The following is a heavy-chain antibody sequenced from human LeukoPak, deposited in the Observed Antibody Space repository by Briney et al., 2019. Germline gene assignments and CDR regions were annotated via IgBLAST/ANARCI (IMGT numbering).Heavy chain of an antibody. CDR1: GFPFSDYY. CDR2: ISSSSSYI. V-gene: IGHV3-11*06. Sequence: GGSLRLSCAASGFPFSDYYMSWIRQAPGKGLEWVSSISSSSSYIYYADSVKGRFTISRDNAKNSLYLQMNSLRAEDTAVYYCASLNDAFDIWGQGTMVTVSS. J-gene: IGHJ3*02. CDR3: ASLNDAFDI.